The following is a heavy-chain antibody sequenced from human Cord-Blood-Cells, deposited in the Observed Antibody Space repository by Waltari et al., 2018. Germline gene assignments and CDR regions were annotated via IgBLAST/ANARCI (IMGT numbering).Heavy chain of an antibody. CDR3: ARDSVVATRRRYYYYYGMDV. CDR2: IYTSGRT. D-gene: IGHD5-12*01. J-gene: IGHJ6*02. V-gene: IGHV4-4*07. CDR1: GGSISSYY. Sequence: QVQLQESGPGLVKPSETLSLTCTVSGGSISSYYWSWIRQPAGKGLEWIGRIYTSGRTNYNPTLKSRGAMSGDTSKNQFSLKLSSVTAADTAVYYCARDSVVATRRRYYYYYGMDVWGQGTTVTVSS.